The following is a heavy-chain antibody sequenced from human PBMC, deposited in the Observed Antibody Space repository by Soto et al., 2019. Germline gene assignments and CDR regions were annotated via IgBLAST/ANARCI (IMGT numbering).Heavy chain of an antibody. D-gene: IGHD6-6*01. CDR2: IYYRGRT. CDR3: ESDHRSSNQYYGMDV. V-gene: IGHV4-31*03. Sequence: SKPLCPTCTVPGDSISSNGYYWCWIRQQPGKGVEGIGYIYYRGRTYYNPSLTSRLTISIDTSTTQSSLKPSSVTAAAPAVSDCESDHRSSNQYYGMDVWGQGTTVTVSS. J-gene: IGHJ6*02. CDR1: GDSISSNGYY.